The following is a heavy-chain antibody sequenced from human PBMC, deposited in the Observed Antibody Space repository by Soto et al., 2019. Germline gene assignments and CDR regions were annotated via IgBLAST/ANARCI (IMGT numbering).Heavy chain of an antibody. CDR1: GGTFSSYA. J-gene: IGHJ4*02. CDR2: IIPIFGTA. CDR3: ARGDEITIFGVVVNDKFDY. Sequence: ASVKVSCKASGGTFSSYAISWVRQAPGQGLEWMGGIIPIFGTANYAQKFQGRVTITADESTSTAYMELSSLRSEDTAVYYCARGDEITIFGVVVNDKFDYWGQGTLVTVSS. D-gene: IGHD3-3*01. V-gene: IGHV1-69*13.